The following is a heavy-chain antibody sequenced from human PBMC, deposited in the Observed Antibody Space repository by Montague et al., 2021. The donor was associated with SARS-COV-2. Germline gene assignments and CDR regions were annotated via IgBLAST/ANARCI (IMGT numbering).Heavy chain of an antibody. CDR1: GASISTGTYY. Sequence: SETLSLTCTVSGASISTGTYYWGWIRQPPGKGLEWIGTIFHSGSTYSNPPLKSRVTISVDTSKNQFSLKLGSVTAADTAVYDCATYYDILTGYYIDALDIWGRGTMVTVSS. D-gene: IGHD3-9*01. V-gene: IGHV4-39*01. CDR2: IFHSGST. J-gene: IGHJ3*02. CDR3: ATYYDILTGYYIDALDI.